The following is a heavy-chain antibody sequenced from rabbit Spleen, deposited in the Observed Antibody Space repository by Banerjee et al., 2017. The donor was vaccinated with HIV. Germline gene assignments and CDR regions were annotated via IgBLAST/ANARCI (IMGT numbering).Heavy chain of an antibody. CDR1: GFSFSSRYY. V-gene: IGHV1S40*01. CDR3: ARNYVNAFDP. Sequence: QSLEESGGDLVKPGASLTLTCTASGFSFSSRYYMCWVRQAPGKGLEWIACIDSGSSGDAYYASWAKGRFTISKTSSTTVTLQMTSLTAADTATYFCARNYVNAFDPWGPGTLVTVS. CDR2: IDSGSSGDA. D-gene: IGHD1-1*01. J-gene: IGHJ2*01.